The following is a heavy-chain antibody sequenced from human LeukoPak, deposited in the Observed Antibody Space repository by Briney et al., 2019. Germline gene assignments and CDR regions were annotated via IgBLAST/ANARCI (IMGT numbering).Heavy chain of an antibody. J-gene: IGHJ4*02. CDR2: IWNDGSKK. Sequence: PGRSLRLSCAASGFTFRNYGMHWVRQAPGKGLEWVAVIWNDGSKKFYADSVKGRFTISRDNSKNTLYLQMSSLRAEDTAVYYCAKVLASKRGYSYGFLDYWGQGTLVTVSS. V-gene: IGHV3-33*06. CDR1: GFTFRNYG. D-gene: IGHD5-18*01. CDR3: AKVLASKRGYSYGFLDY.